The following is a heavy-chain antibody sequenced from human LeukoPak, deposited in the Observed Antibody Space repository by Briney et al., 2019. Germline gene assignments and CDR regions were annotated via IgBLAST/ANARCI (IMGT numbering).Heavy chain of an antibody. V-gene: IGHV3-30*18. CDR3: AKDRRSVNSYGSFDY. CDR2: ISYDGSNK. J-gene: IGHJ4*02. D-gene: IGHD5-18*01. Sequence: PGRSLRLSCAAPGFTFSSYGMHWVRQAPGKGLEWVAVISYDGSNKYYADSVKGRFTISRDNSKNTLYLQMNSLRAEDTAVYYCAKDRRSVNSYGSFDYWGQGTLVTVSS. CDR1: GFTFSSYG.